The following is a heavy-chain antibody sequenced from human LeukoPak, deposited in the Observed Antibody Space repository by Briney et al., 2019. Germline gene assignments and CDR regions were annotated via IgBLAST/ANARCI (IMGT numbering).Heavy chain of an antibody. D-gene: IGHD2-15*01. CDR1: GGSMNDYY. V-gene: IGHV4-59*01. Sequence: SETLSLTCTVSGGSMNDYYWSWIRQPPGKGLEWIGYMYHSGSTNYNPSLKSRVSISIDTSKNQFSLKLSSVTAADTAVYYCARDRYCIGGICYSGRFDPWGRGTLVTVSS. CDR2: MYHSGST. J-gene: IGHJ5*02. CDR3: ARDRYCIGGICYSGRFDP.